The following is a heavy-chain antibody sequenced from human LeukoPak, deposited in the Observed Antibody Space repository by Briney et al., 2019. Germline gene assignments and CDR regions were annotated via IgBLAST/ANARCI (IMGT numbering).Heavy chain of an antibody. J-gene: IGHJ6*03. CDR3: ARHPVLLWFGDPTADYYYYYMDV. Sequence: SETLSLTCAVYGGSFSGYYWSWIRQPPGKGLEWIGEINHSGSTNYNPSLKSRVTISVDTSKNQFSLKLSSVTAADTAVYYCARHPVLLWFGDPTADYYYYYMDVWGKGTTVTISS. CDR1: GGSFSGYY. CDR2: INHSGST. D-gene: IGHD3-10*01. V-gene: IGHV4-34*01.